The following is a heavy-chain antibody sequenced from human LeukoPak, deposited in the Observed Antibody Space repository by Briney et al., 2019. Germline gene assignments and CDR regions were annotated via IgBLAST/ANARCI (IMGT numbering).Heavy chain of an antibody. V-gene: IGHV3-21*01. CDR2: ISSSSSYI. J-gene: IGHJ3*02. Sequence: GGSLRLSCAAPGFTFRSYWMSWVRQAPGKGLGWVSSISSSSSYIYYGDSVKGRFTISRDNAKNSLYLQMNSLRAEDTAVYYCAIDIAADSSGYGDAFDIWGQGTMVTVSS. D-gene: IGHD3-22*01. CDR3: AIDIAADSSGYGDAFDI. CDR1: GFTFRSYW.